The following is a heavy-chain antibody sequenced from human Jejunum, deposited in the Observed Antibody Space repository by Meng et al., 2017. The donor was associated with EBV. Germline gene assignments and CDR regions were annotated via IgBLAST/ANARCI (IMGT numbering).Heavy chain of an antibody. D-gene: IGHD1-7*01. V-gene: IGHV3-74*01. J-gene: IGHJ4*02. CDR2: INSDGSTI. Sequence: EVQLXXXXXGLVXPXXXLRLSCATSGFMFSSSWMHWVRQAPGKGPVWVSRINSDGSTINYADSVKGRFTISRDNAKNTLYLQMNSLRVEDTAVYYCARAGNYRFDYWGQGALVTVSS. CDR1: GFMFSSSW. CDR3: ARAGNYRFDY.